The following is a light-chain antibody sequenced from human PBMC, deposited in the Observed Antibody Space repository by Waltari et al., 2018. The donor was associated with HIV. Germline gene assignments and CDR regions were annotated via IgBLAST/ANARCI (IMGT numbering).Light chain of an antibody. J-gene: IGLJ2*01. CDR2: EDN. CDR1: ALPKKY. CDR3: YSRDNSGNHRV. V-gene: IGLV3-10*01. Sequence: SYELTQPPSVSVSPGQTARITCSGDALPKKYAHWYQQKSGQVPVKVIYEDNKRPSGIPERFSGSSSGTMATLTITAAQVEDEADYYCYSRDNSGNHRVFGGGTKLTVL.